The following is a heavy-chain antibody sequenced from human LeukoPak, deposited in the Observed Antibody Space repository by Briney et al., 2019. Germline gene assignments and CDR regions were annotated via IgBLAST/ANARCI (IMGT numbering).Heavy chain of an antibody. CDR1: GGSFSGYY. Sequence: SETLSLTCAVYGGSFSGYYWSWIRQPPGKGLEWIGEINHSGSTNYNPSLKSRVTISVDTSKNQFSLKLSSVTAADTAVYYCARVPYYYGSGSRPAFDPWGQGTLVTVFS. J-gene: IGHJ5*02. CDR2: INHSGST. CDR3: ARVPYYYGSGSRPAFDP. D-gene: IGHD3-10*01. V-gene: IGHV4-34*01.